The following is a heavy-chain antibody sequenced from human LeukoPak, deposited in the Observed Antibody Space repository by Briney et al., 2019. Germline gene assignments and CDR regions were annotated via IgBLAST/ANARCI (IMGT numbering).Heavy chain of an antibody. Sequence: GSLRLSCAASGFTFSSYEMNWVRQAPGKGLEWVSYISSSGSTIYYADSVKGRFTISRDNAKNSLYLQMNSLRAEDTAVYYCAKGPLVGSGWYDYWGQGTLVTVSS. J-gene: IGHJ4*02. CDR1: GFTFSSYE. CDR3: AKGPLVGSGWYDY. V-gene: IGHV3-48*03. CDR2: ISSSGSTI. D-gene: IGHD6-19*01.